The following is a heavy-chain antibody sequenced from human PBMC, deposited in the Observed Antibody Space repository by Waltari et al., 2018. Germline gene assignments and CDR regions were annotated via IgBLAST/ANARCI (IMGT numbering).Heavy chain of an antibody. CDR3: ARGLRQWLAYNWFDP. V-gene: IGHV4-34*01. Sequence: QVQLQQWGAGLLKPSETLSLTCAVYGGSFSGYYLSWIRQPPGKGLEWIGEINHSGSTNYNPSLKSRVTISVDTSKNQFSLKLSSVTAADTAVYYCARGLRQWLAYNWFDPWGQGTLVTVSS. CDR1: GGSFSGYY. D-gene: IGHD6-19*01. CDR2: INHSGST. J-gene: IGHJ5*02.